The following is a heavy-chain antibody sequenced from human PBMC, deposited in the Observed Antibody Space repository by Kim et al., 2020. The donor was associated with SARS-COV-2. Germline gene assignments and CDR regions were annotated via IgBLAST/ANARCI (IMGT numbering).Heavy chain of an antibody. CDR3: AKGRLAVAGTPTYY. CDR1: GFTFSSYA. D-gene: IGHD6-19*01. J-gene: IGHJ4*02. Sequence: GGSLRLSCAASGFTFSSYAMHWVRQAPGKGLEWLAVISYDGSNKYYADSVKGRFTISRDNSKNTLYLQMNSLRAEDTAVYYCAKGRLAVAGTPTYYWGQG. V-gene: IGHV3-30*18. CDR2: ISYDGSNK.